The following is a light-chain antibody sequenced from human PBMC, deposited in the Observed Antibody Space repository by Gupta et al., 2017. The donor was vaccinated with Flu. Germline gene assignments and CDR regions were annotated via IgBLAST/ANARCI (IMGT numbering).Light chain of an antibody. CDR2: RDN. Sequence: QRVNSSGSGGTSQSGSNYVCWHQHPTGTAPKLLIYRDNQRPSGVPDRFSASKAGTAASLAISGLRDEDEGDYYCAAGDGSLTYVFGGGTKVTVL. J-gene: IGLJ1*01. CDR1: TSQSGSNY. V-gene: IGLV1-47*01. CDR3: AAGDGSLTYV.